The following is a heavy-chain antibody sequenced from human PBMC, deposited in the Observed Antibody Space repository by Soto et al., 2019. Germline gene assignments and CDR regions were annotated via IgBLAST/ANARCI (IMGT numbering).Heavy chain of an antibody. V-gene: IGHV4-59*01. CDR1: GGSIRNDF. CDR3: ASGSMVRGVFGYYYYGMDV. Sequence: PSETLSLTCTVSGGSIRNDFWSWIRQPPGKGLEWIGYIYYSGGTNYIPSLKSRVTISVDTSKNQFSLKLSSVTAADTAVYYCASGSMVRGVFGYYYYGMDVWGQGTTVTVSS. J-gene: IGHJ6*02. D-gene: IGHD3-10*01. CDR2: IYYSGGT.